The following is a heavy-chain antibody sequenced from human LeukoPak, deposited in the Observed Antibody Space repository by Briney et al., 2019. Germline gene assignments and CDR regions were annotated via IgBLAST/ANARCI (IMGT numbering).Heavy chain of an antibody. D-gene: IGHD4-23*01. Sequence: GESLKISCKASGYTFTIDWIGWMRQMPGKGLGWMGIIYPGDSDTRYSPSFQGQVTISADKSISTAYLQWGSLKASDTAVYYCARRVVSNSGYYFHYWGQGTLVTVSS. CDR2: IYPGDSDT. CDR1: GYTFTIDW. V-gene: IGHV5-51*01. J-gene: IGHJ4*02. CDR3: ARRVVSNSGYYFHY.